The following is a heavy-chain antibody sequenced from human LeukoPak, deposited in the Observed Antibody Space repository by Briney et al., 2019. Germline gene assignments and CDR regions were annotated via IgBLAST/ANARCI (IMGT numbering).Heavy chain of an antibody. V-gene: IGHV6-1*01. Sequence: SQTLSLTCAISGDSVSSNSAAWNWIRQSPSRGLEWLGRTYYRSKWYNDYAVSVKSRITINPGTPKNQFSLQLNSVTPEDTAVYYCARLIAAAGTRGGGMDVWGQGTTVTVSS. CDR3: ARLIAAAGTRGGGMDV. D-gene: IGHD6-13*01. J-gene: IGHJ6*02. CDR1: GDSVSSNSAA. CDR2: TYYRSKWYN.